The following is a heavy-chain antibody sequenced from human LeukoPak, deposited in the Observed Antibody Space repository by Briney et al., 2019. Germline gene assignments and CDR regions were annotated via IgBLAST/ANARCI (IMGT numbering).Heavy chain of an antibody. D-gene: IGHD3-22*01. Sequence: GGSLRLSCAASGSTFSSYTMSWVPQSPGKGLEWVSGISGSGGSTYYADSGKGRFTISRDNSKNTLYLQMNSLRAEDTAVYYCAKDRYYDSSGPSDYWGQGTLVTVSS. J-gene: IGHJ4*02. CDR3: AKDRYYDSSGPSDY. V-gene: IGHV3-23*01. CDR2: ISGSGGST. CDR1: GSTFSSYT.